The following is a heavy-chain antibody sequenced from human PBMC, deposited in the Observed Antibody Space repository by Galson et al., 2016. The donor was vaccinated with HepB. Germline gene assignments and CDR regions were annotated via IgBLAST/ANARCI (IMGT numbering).Heavy chain of an antibody. Sequence: SVKVSCKASGYTFISYVIHWVRQAPGQRLEWMGWINTGNGNTEYSQKFQGRVTLTRDTSASTAYMELSSLRSEATAVYYCARDEGVRWSRGSFGPWGRGALVIVSS. CDR1: GYTFISYV. CDR2: INTGNGNT. V-gene: IGHV1-3*04. D-gene: IGHD4-23*01. J-gene: IGHJ2*01. CDR3: ARDEGVRWSRGSFGP.